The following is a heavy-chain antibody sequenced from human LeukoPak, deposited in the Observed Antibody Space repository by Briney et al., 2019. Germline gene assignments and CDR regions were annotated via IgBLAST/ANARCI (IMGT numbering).Heavy chain of an antibody. CDR1: GFTFSSFW. J-gene: IGHJ4*02. V-gene: IGHV3-74*01. CDR2: VRGDGGTT. Sequence: PGGSLRLSCAASGFTFSSFWMHRVRQAPGKGVDWVARVRGDGGTTSYADSVKGRFTISRDNAKNTPYLQMNSLRAEDTAVYYCARDLEQQTDYWGQGTLVTVSS. D-gene: IGHD6-13*01. CDR3: ARDLEQQTDY.